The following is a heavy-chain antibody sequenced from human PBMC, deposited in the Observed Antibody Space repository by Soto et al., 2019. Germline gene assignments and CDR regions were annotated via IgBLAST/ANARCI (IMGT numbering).Heavy chain of an antibody. D-gene: IGHD6-13*01. V-gene: IGHV4-39*01. CDR2: IYYSGST. CDR1: CGSINISSYY. Sequence: SETLSLTCTVSCGSINISSYYWGWIRQPPGKGLEWIGTIYYSGSTYYNPSLNSLVTLSVDTSRNQFSLNLRSVTAAESATYYVARATYSSSWTWFASWGQATLVTV. CDR3: ARATYSSSWTWFAS. J-gene: IGHJ1*01.